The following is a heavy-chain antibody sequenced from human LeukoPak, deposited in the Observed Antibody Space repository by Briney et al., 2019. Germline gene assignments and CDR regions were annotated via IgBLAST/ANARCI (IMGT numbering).Heavy chain of an antibody. D-gene: IGHD6-13*01. J-gene: IGHJ4*02. V-gene: IGHV4-34*01. CDR3: ARHQWRIAAAAY. Sequence: PSETLSLTCAVYGGSFSGYYWSWIRQPPGKGLEWIGEINHSGSTNYNPSLKSRVTISVDTSKNQFSLKLSSVTAADTAVYYCARHQWRIAAAAYWGQGTLVTVSS. CDR2: INHSGST. CDR1: GGSFSGYY.